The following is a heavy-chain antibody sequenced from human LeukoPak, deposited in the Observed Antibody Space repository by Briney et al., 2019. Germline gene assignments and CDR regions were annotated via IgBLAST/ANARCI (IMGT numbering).Heavy chain of an antibody. Sequence: SETLSLTCTVSGGSISSSSDYWGWIRQAPGKGLEWIGSIYYHENTYYNSSLKSRVTISVDTSKNQFSLKLNSVTAADTAVYFCARLAGYCSGGSCYSDAFNIWGQGTMVTVSS. CDR1: GGSISSSSDY. CDR3: ARLAGYCSGGSCYSDAFNI. V-gene: IGHV4-39*01. D-gene: IGHD2-15*01. J-gene: IGHJ3*02. CDR2: IYYHENT.